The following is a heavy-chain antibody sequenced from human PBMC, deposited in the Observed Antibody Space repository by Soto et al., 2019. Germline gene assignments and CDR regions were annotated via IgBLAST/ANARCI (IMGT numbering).Heavy chain of an antibody. D-gene: IGHD6-19*01. CDR1: GFTFSDYY. CDR2: ISSSGTTR. J-gene: IGHJ4*02. Sequence: GGSMRLSCAASGFTFSDYYMSWIHQAPGKGPEWVSYISSSGTTRYYADSVKGRFTISRDNAKNSLFLQMNSLRAEDTAVYFCVKLIDGWYNDYWGQGTLVTVSS. CDR3: VKLIDGWYNDY. V-gene: IGHV3-11*01.